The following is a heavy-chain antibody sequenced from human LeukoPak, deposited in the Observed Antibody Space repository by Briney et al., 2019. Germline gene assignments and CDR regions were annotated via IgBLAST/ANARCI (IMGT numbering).Heavy chain of an antibody. V-gene: IGHV1-24*01. Sequence: ASVKVSCKVSGYTLTELSMHWVRQAPGKGLEWMGGFDPEDGETIYAQKFQGRVTMTEDTSTDTAYMELSSLRSEDTAVYYCATVRRYYDILTVQSNFDCWGQGTLVTVSS. D-gene: IGHD3-9*01. CDR3: ATVRRYYDILTVQSNFDC. J-gene: IGHJ4*02. CDR2: FDPEDGET. CDR1: GYTLTELS.